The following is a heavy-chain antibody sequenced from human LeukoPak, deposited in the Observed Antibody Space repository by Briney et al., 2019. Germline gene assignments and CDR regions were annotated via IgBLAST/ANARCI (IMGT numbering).Heavy chain of an antibody. CDR2: ISGSGDST. V-gene: IGHV3-23*01. J-gene: IGHJ4*02. CDR3: AKDRLLNCRGDCYIFDY. D-gene: IGHD2-21*02. Sequence: GGSLRLSCAASGFTFSDYYLSWIRQAPGKGLEWASSISGSGDSTFYADSVKGRFTISRDNSKNTLYLQVTGLRTEDTAVYYCAKDRLLNCRGDCYIFDYWGQGTLVTVSS. CDR1: GFTFSDYY.